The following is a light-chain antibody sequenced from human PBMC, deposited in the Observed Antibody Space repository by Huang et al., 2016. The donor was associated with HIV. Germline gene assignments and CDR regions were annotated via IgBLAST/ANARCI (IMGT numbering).Light chain of an antibody. CDR3: QQYGSSPRVYT. Sequence: EIVLTQSPGTLSLSPGERATLSCRASQSVSSSYLAWYQQKPGQAPRRLIYGAASRATGIPDRCSGSGSGTDFTLTISRLEPEDFAVYYCQQYGSSPRVYTFGQGTKLEIK. V-gene: IGKV3-20*01. CDR1: QSVSSSY. CDR2: GAA. J-gene: IGKJ2*01.